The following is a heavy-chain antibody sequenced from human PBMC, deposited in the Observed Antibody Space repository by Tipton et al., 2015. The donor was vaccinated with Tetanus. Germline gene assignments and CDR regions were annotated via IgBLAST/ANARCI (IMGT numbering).Heavy chain of an antibody. D-gene: IGHD4-17*01. Sequence: TLSLTCTVSGGSISSGDYYWSWIRRPPGKGPEWIGYVYSTATTYHNPSLKSRVTISVDTSKNQFSLKLTSVTAADTAVYYCARGEAYGDYPAMYFFDIWGQATLLTVSS. V-gene: IGHV4-30-4*01. CDR3: ARGEAYGDYPAMYFFDI. CDR1: GGSISSGDYY. J-gene: IGHJ4*02. CDR2: VYSTATT.